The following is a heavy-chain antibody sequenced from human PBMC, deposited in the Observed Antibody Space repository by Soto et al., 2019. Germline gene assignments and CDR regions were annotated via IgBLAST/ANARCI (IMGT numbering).Heavy chain of an antibody. Sequence: QVQLVESGGGVVQPGRSLRLSCAASGFVFRTYAMHWVRQAPGKGLEWVAGISFLGHSQYYVASVEGRCTISRDDSKNTVDLQMNSLRVEDTAVYYCAKDKSGSGSYFDHWGQGTLVTVSS. CDR2: ISFLGHSQ. V-gene: IGHV3-30*18. CDR3: AKDKSGSGSYFDH. CDR1: GFVFRTYA. D-gene: IGHD3-10*01. J-gene: IGHJ4*02.